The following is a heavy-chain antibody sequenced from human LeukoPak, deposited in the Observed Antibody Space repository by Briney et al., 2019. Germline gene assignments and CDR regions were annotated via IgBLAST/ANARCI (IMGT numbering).Heavy chain of an antibody. V-gene: IGHV1-18*01. D-gene: IGHD3-22*01. Sequence: ASVKVSCKASGYTFTSYGISWVRQAPGQGLEWMGWISAYNGNTNYAQKLQGRVTMTTDTSTSTAYMELRSLRSDDTAVYYCARGGDYYDSSGYFLLFDYWGQGTLVTVPS. CDR1: GYTFTSYG. CDR3: ARGGDYYDSSGYFLLFDY. CDR2: ISAYNGNT. J-gene: IGHJ4*02.